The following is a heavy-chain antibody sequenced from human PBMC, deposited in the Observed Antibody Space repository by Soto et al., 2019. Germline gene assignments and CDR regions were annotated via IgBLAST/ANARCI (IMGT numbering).Heavy chain of an antibody. D-gene: IGHD4-17*01. CDR1: GFTFSNAW. CDR3: TTDYGDYLYYYYGMDV. CDR2: IKSKTDGGTT. J-gene: IGHJ6*02. V-gene: IGHV3-15*07. Sequence: AGGSLRLSCAASGFTFSNAWMNWVRQAPGKGLEWVGRIKSKTDGGTTDYAAPVKGRFTISRDDSKNTLYLQMNSLKTEDTAVYYCTTDYGDYLYYYYGMDVWGQGTTVTVSS.